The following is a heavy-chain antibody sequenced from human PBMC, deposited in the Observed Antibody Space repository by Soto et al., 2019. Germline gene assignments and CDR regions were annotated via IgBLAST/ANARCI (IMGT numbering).Heavy chain of an antibody. CDR3: TKEPKKSISHDY. CDR2: ISSSGGTT. V-gene: IGHV3-23*01. J-gene: IGHJ4*02. Sequence: EVQLLESGGGLVQPGGSLRLSCAASGFTFSEYAMSWVRQAPGKGLEWVSSISSSGGTTSYTESVKGRFTISRHNSKNTLFLQMNRLRAEDTAIYYCTKEPKKSISHDYWGLGTLVTVSP. CDR1: GFTFSEYA. D-gene: IGHD2-21*01.